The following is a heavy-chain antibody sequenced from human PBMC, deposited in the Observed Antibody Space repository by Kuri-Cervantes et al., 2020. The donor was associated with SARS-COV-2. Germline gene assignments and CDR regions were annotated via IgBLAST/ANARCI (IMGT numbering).Heavy chain of an antibody. CDR1: GFTFSSYA. V-gene: IGHV3-23*01. D-gene: IGHD6-13*01. CDR2: ISGSGGST. Sequence: GGSLRLSCAASGFTFSSYAMSRVRQAPGKGLEWVSAISGSGGSTYYADSVKGRFTISRDNSKNTLYLQMNSLRAEDTAVYYCASRRDAAAGGLYYYYKDVWGKGTTVTVSS. CDR3: ASRRDAAAGGLYYYYKDV. J-gene: IGHJ6*03.